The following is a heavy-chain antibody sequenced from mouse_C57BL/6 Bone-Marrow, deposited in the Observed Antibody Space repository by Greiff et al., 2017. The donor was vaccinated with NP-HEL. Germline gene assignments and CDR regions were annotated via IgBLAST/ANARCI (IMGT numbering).Heavy chain of an antibody. Sequence: VQLQESGAELVRPGTSVKVSCKASGYAFTNYLIEWVKQRPGQGLEWIGVINPGSGGTNYNEKFKGKATLTADKSSSTPSMQLSSLTSEDSAVYFCARYDFYPAWFAYWGQGTLVTVSA. J-gene: IGHJ3*01. CDR1: GYAFTNYL. CDR3: ARYDFYPAWFAY. V-gene: IGHV1-54*01. CDR2: INPGSGGT. D-gene: IGHD2-4*01.